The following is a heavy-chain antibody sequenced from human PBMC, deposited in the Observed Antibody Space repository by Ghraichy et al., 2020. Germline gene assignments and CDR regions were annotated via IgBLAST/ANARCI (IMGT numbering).Heavy chain of an antibody. CDR1: GFTFSRYA. V-gene: IGHV3-23*01. D-gene: IGHD1-26*01. J-gene: IGHJ4*02. CDR3: AKGLHNSGSCFFDY. CDR2: ISGSGGST. Sequence: GGSLRLSCAASGFTFSRYAMSWVRQAPGKGLEWVSAISGSGGSTYYADSVKGRFTISRDNSKNTLYLQMNSLRAEDTAVYYCAKGLHNSGSCFFDYWGQGTLVTVSS.